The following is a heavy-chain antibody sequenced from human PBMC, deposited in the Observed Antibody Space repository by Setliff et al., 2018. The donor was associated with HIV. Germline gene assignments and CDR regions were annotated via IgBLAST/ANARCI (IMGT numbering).Heavy chain of an antibody. CDR2: INTNTGNP. D-gene: IGHD2-21*01. J-gene: IGHJ4*02. V-gene: IGHV7-4-1*02. CDR1: GYTFTSYG. CDR3: ARVSDTGVDPQTHRDY. Sequence: ASVKVSCKASGYTFTSYGISWVRQAPGQGLEWMGWINTNTGNPTYAQGFTGRFVFSLDTSVSTAYLQISSLKAEDSAIYYCARVSDTGVDPQTHRDYWGQGTPVTVSS.